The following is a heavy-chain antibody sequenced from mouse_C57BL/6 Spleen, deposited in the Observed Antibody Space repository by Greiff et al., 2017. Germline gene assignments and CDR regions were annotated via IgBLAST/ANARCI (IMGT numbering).Heavy chain of an antibody. Sequence: QVQLQQSGAELMKPGASVKLSCKATGYTFTGYWIEWVKQRPGHGLEWIGEILPGSGSTNYNEKFKGKATFTADTSSNTAYMQLSSLTTEDSAIYYCASPSITTVVDAYAMDYWGQGTTLTVSS. V-gene: IGHV1-9*01. CDR1: GYTFTGYW. D-gene: IGHD1-1*01. CDR3: ASPSITTVVDAYAMDY. J-gene: IGHJ2*01. CDR2: ILPGSGST.